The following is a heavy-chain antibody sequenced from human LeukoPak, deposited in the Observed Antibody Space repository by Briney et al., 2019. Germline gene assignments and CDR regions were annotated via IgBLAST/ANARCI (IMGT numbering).Heavy chain of an antibody. Sequence: SGGSLRLSCAASGFTFSSYSMNWVRQAPGKGLEWVSSISSSSSYIYYADSVKGRFTISRDNAKNSLYLQMNSLRAEDTAVYYCARWGILDYGGNPPDYWGQGTLVTVSS. CDR2: ISSSSSYI. V-gene: IGHV3-21*01. J-gene: IGHJ4*02. D-gene: IGHD4-23*01. CDR3: ARWGILDYGGNPPDY. CDR1: GFTFSSYS.